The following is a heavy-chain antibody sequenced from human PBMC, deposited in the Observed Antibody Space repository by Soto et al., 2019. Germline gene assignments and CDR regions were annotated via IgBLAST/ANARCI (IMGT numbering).Heavy chain of an antibody. D-gene: IGHD6-13*01. CDR1: GFPSNIYW. CDR2: INHDGSKT. Sequence: PGGSLRLSCAASGFPSNIYWMSWVRQAPGKGLEWVSRINHDGSKTEYADSVKGRFTISRDNTNNTLYLQMDSLRVEDTAMYYCVREPWGFSGTWYDYWGQGTLVTVSS. V-gene: IGHV3-74*01. J-gene: IGHJ4*02. CDR3: VREPWGFSGTWYDY.